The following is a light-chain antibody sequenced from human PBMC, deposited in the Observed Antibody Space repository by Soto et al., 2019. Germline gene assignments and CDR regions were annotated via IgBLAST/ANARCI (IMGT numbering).Light chain of an antibody. V-gene: IGKV3-20*01. CDR3: QQYGSSPRS. Sequence: EIVLTQSPGTLSLSPGERATLSCRASQSISSNYLAWYQQKPGQAPRLLIYGASSRATGTPDRFSGSGSGTDFTLTISRLEPEDFAVYYCQQYGSSPRSFGQGTRLEIK. CDR1: QSISSNY. CDR2: GAS. J-gene: IGKJ5*01.